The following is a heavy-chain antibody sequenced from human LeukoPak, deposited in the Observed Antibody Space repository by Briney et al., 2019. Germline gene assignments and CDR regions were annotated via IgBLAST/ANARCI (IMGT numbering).Heavy chain of an antibody. CDR2: ISSSSSYI. V-gene: IGHV3-21*01. Sequence: GGSLRLSCTASGFIFGDYAMSWFRQAPGKGLEWVSSISSSSSYIYYADSVKGRFTISRDNAKNSLYLQMNSLRAEDTAVYYCARSNLDYYGSGSYDYWGQGTLVTVSS. J-gene: IGHJ4*02. CDR3: ARSNLDYYGSGSYDY. D-gene: IGHD3-10*01. CDR1: GFIFGDYA.